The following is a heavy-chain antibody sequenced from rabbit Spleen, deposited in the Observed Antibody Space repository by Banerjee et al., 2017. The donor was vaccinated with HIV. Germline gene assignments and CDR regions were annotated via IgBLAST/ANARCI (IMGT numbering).Heavy chain of an antibody. CDR1: GFSFSSSYY. CDR2: IYTSGGKT. V-gene: IGHV1S40*01. J-gene: IGHJ6*01. Sequence: QSLEESGGDLVQPEGSLTLTCTTSGFSFSSSYYMCWVRQAPGKGLEWIACIYTSGGKTYYASWAKGRFSISKTSSTTVTLQMTSLTDADTATYFCARDTGSSFSSYGMDLWGPGTLVTVS. D-gene: IGHD8-1*01. CDR3: ARDTGSSFSSYGMDL.